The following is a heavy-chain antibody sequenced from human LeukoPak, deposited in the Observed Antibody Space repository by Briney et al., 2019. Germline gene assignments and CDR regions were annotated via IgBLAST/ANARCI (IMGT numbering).Heavy chain of an antibody. D-gene: IGHD2-2*01. J-gene: IGHJ4*02. V-gene: IGHV3-23*01. Sequence: GGSLRLSCATSGFTFSSYAMSWVRQAPGKGLEWVSAISGSGGSTYYADSVKGRFTISRDNSKNTLCLQMNSLRAEDTAVYYCAKQSVPADFDYWGQGTLVTVSS. CDR2: ISGSGGST. CDR1: GFTFSSYA. CDR3: AKQSVPADFDY.